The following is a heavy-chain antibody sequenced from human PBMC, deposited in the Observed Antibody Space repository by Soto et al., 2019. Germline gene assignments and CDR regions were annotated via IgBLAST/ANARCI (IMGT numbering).Heavy chain of an antibody. CDR3: ASRERVDAFDI. V-gene: IGHV1-69*01. D-gene: IGHD1-26*01. J-gene: IGHJ3*02. CDR2: IIPISGSA. Sequence: QVQLVQSGAEVKKPGSSVKVSYKASGGTFSSYAISWVRQAPGQGLEWMGGIIPISGSANYAQKFQDRVTITADESTTTTYMELSSLRSEDAAVYYCASRERVDAFDIWGQGTMVTVSS. CDR1: GGTFSSYA.